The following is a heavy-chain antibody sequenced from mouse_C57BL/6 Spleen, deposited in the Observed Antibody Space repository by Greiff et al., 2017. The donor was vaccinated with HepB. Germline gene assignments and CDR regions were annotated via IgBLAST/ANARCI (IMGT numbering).Heavy chain of an antibody. CDR2: IYPRSGNT. D-gene: IGHD2-5*01. Sequence: VQLQQSGAELARPGASVKLSCKASGYTFTSYGISWVKQRTGQGLEWIGEIYPRSGNTYYNEKFKGKATLTADKSSSTAYMELRSLTSEDSAVYFCAGGYSNYWYFDVWGTGTTVTVSS. V-gene: IGHV1-81*01. J-gene: IGHJ1*03. CDR3: AGGYSNYWYFDV. CDR1: GYTFTSYG.